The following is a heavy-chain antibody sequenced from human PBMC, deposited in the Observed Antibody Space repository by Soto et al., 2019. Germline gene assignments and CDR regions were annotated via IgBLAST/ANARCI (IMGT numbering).Heavy chain of an antibody. CDR1: GGSISSGGYY. V-gene: IGHV4-31*03. D-gene: IGHD3-16*01. CDR3: ARSPSRGGAFDY. J-gene: IGHJ4*02. Sequence: QVQLQESGPGLVKPSQTLSLTCTVSGGSISSGGYYWSWIRQHPGKGLEWIGYIYYSGSTYYNPSPKSRVTIAVDTSKNPFPLKLSSVTAADTAVYYCARSPSRGGAFDYWGQGTLVTVSS. CDR2: IYYSGST.